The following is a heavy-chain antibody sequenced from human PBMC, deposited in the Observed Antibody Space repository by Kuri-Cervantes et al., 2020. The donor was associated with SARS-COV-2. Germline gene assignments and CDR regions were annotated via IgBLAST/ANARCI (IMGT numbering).Heavy chain of an antibody. CDR1: GFTFSSYA. CDR3: AREVTIFGAVSRGSDP. D-gene: IGHD3-3*01. J-gene: IGHJ5*02. Sequence: GESLKISCAAAGFTFSSYAMSWVRQAPGKGLEWVSAISGSGGSTYYADSVKGRFTISRDNSKNTLYLQMNSLRAEDTAAYYCAREVTIFGAVSRGSDPWGQGTLVTVSS. V-gene: IGHV3-23*01. CDR2: ISGSGGST.